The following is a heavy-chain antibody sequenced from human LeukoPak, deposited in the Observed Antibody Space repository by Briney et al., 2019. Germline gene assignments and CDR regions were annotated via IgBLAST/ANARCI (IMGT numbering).Heavy chain of an antibody. CDR1: GFTVSSNY. CDR2: IYSGGST. J-gene: IGHJ6*02. Sequence: GGSLRLSCAASGFTVSSNYMSWIRQAPGKGLEWVSVIYSGGSTYYADSVKGRFTISRDNSKNTLYLQMNSLRAEDTAVYYCARDTPTEGGLWFGELLGGMDVWGQGTTVTVSS. D-gene: IGHD3-10*01. CDR3: ARDTPTEGGLWFGELLGGMDV. V-gene: IGHV3-66*01.